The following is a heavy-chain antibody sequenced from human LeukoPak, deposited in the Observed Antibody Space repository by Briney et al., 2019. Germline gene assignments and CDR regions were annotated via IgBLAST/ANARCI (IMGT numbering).Heavy chain of an antibody. D-gene: IGHD6-19*01. CDR3: AKAFSSGWGGGDFDC. V-gene: IGHV3-23*01. CDR2: ISGSGGST. CDR1: GFTFSSYA. J-gene: IGHJ4*02. Sequence: GGSLRLSCAASGFTFSSYAMSWVRQAPGKGLEWVSAISGSGGSTYYADSVKGRFTISRDNSKNTLYLQMNSLRAEDTAVYFCAKAFSSGWGGGDFDCWGQGTLVTVSS.